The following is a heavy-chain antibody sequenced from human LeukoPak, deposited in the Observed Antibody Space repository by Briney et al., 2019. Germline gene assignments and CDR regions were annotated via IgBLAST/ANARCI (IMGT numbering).Heavy chain of an antibody. CDR2: INPNSGGT. V-gene: IGHV1-2*02. CDR1: GYTFTGYY. Sequence: ASVQVSCKASGYTFTGYYMHWVRQAPGQGLEWMGWINPNSGGTNYAQKFQGRVTMTRDTSISTAYMELSRLRSDDTDVYYCARDPYGSGSYPNYYYYGMDVWGQGTTVTVSS. D-gene: IGHD3-10*01. J-gene: IGHJ6*02. CDR3: ARDPYGSGSYPNYYYYGMDV.